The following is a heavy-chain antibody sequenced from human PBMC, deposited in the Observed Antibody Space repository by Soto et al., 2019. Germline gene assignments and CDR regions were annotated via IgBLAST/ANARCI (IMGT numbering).Heavy chain of an antibody. CDR1: GFTFSSYA. CDR3: AKIDPPGGYCSSTSCSWGMDV. D-gene: IGHD2-2*01. V-gene: IGHV3-23*01. Sequence: GRSLRLSCAASGFTFSSYAISWLRQAPGKGLEWVSAISGSGSSTYYADSVKGRFTISRDNSKNTLYLQMNSLRAEDTAVYYCAKIDPPGGYCSSTSCSWGMDVWGHGTTVTVSS. CDR2: ISGSGSST. J-gene: IGHJ6*02.